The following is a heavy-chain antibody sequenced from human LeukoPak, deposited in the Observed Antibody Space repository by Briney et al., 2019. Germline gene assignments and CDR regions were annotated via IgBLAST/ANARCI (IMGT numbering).Heavy chain of an antibody. CDR1: GYTFTGYF. CDR3: GRVELGGGRDY. J-gene: IGHJ4*02. Sequence: ASVKVSCKASGYTFTGYFIHWVRQAPGQGLEWMGWINPNNGGTNYAQKFQGRVTMTRDTSISTAYMELSRLRSDDTAVYHWGRVELGGGRDYWGQGTLVTVSS. D-gene: IGHD7-27*01. V-gene: IGHV1-2*02. CDR2: INPNNGGT.